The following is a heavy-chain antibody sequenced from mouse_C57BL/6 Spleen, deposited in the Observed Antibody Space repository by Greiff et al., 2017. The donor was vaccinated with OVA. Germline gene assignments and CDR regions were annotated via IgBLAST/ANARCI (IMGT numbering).Heavy chain of an antibody. CDR2: INPYNGGT. CDR1: GYTFTDYY. Sequence: EVQLQQSGPVLVKPGASVKMSCKASGYTFTDYYMNWGKQSHGKSLEGSGVINPYNGGTSYNQKFKGKATLTVDKSSSTAYMELNSLTSEDSAVYYCARNIPYGSSPWFAYWGQGTLVTVSA. V-gene: IGHV1-19*01. D-gene: IGHD1-1*01. J-gene: IGHJ3*01. CDR3: ARNIPYGSSPWFAY.